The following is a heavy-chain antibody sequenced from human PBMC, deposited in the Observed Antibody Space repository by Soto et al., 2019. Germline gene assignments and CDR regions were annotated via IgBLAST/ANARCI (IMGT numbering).Heavy chain of an antibody. V-gene: IGHV3-30-3*01. CDR1: GFTFSTYS. J-gene: IGHJ4*02. Sequence: QVQLVESGGGMVQPGRSLRLSCAASGFTFSTYSMHWVRQAPGKGLEWVAVTSSDGSTTYYTDSVKGRFTISRDNSRDTLFLQMNSLRAEDSAVYYCARDGGYHPSRFDYWGQGTLVTVSS. CDR2: TSSDGSTT. D-gene: IGHD2-15*01. CDR3: ARDGGYHPSRFDY.